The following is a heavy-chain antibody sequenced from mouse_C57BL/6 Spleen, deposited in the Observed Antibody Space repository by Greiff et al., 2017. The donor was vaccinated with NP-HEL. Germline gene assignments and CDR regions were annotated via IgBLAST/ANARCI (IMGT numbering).Heavy chain of an antibody. D-gene: IGHD2-1*01. CDR1: GYSITSGYY. CDR3: AREATTVTDAMDY. CDR2: ISYDGSN. Sequence: EVQLQESGPGLVKPSQSLSLTCSVTGYSITSGYYWNWIRQFPGNKLEWMGYISYDGSNNYNPSLKNRISITRDTSKNQFFLKLNSVTTEDTATYYCAREATTVTDAMDYWGQGTSVTVSS. J-gene: IGHJ4*01. V-gene: IGHV3-6*01.